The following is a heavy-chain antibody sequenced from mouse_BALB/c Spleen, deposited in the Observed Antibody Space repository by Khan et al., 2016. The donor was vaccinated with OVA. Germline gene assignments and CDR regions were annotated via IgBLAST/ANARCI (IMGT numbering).Heavy chain of an antibody. CDR3: ARSRYRYILAY. CDR1: GYSITSDYA. Sequence: EVQLQESGPGLVKPSQSLSLTCTVTGYSITSDYAWNWIRQFPGNKLEWMGYISYSGSTSYNPSLKSRISITRDTSKNQFFLQLNSVTTEDTATYYCARSRYRYILAYWGQGTLVTVSA. J-gene: IGHJ3*01. V-gene: IGHV3-2*02. CDR2: ISYSGST. D-gene: IGHD2-14*01.